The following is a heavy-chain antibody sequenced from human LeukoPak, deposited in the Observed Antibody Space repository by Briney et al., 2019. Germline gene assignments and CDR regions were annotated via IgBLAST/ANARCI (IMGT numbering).Heavy chain of an antibody. V-gene: IGHV4-4*07. D-gene: IGHD1-26*01. CDR2: IYISGST. CDR1: NVTFNNYG. Sequence: SESLSLSCAASNVTFNNYGMHWVRQAAGSASAPIGRIYISGSTNYNPSLKSRVTMSVDTSRNQFSLKLSSMTAADTAVYYCARLKVGAPGWYFDLWGRGTLVTVSS. CDR3: ARLKVGAPGWYFDL. J-gene: IGHJ2*01.